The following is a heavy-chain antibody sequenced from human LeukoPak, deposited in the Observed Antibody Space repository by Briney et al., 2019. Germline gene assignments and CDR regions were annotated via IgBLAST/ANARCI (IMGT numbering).Heavy chain of an antibody. CDR3: ARDERITMIVVVPGELDY. V-gene: IGHV3-33*01. Sequence: GGSLRLSCAASGFTFSSYGMHWVRQAPGKGLEWVAVIWYDGSNKYYADSVKGRFTISRDNSKNTLYLQMNSLRAEDTAVYYCARDERITMIVVVPGELDYWGQGTLATVSS. CDR1: GFTFSSYG. D-gene: IGHD3-22*01. CDR2: IWYDGSNK. J-gene: IGHJ4*02.